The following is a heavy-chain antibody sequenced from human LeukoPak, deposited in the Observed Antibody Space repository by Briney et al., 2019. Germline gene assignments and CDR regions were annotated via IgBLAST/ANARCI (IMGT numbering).Heavy chain of an antibody. Sequence: GGTLRLSCAASGFTFSDYGTSWVRQAPGKGLEWVSTISGRGGGTYYADSVKGRFTISRDNSKNTLYLQMNSLRAEDTAVYYCAKQGRDWLRDYYYYMDVWGKGTTVIISS. V-gene: IGHV3-23*01. CDR1: GFTFSDYG. CDR3: AKQGRDWLRDYYYYMDV. J-gene: IGHJ6*03. D-gene: IGHD3-9*01. CDR2: ISGRGGGT.